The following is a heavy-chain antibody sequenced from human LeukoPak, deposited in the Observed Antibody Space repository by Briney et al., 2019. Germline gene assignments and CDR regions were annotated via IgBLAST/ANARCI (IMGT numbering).Heavy chain of an antibody. D-gene: IGHD3-22*01. CDR3: ARHLLYYYDSSGYYYPYYYYHGMDV. Sequence: SETLSVTCTVSGGSISSYYWSWIRQPPGKGLEWIGYIYYSGSTNYNPSLKSRVTISVDTSKNQFSLKLSSVTAADTAVYYCARHLLYYYDSSGYYYPYYYYHGMDVWGQGTTVTVSS. CDR1: GGSISSYY. V-gene: IGHV4-59*08. J-gene: IGHJ6*02. CDR2: IYYSGST.